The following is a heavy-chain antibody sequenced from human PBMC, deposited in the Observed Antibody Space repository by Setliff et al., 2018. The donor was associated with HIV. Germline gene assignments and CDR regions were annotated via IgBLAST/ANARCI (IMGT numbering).Heavy chain of an antibody. D-gene: IGHD3-10*01. Sequence: NPSETLSLTCTVSGGSISGFHWSWIRQSPGKGLEWIGYINTGGSTNYNPSLKSRVTISVDTSKSQFSLKLNSVTAADTAVYYCARMSCSDQTCYFFDFWGQGALVTVSS. J-gene: IGHJ4*02. CDR2: INTGGST. CDR3: ARMSCSDQTCYFFDF. CDR1: GGSISGFH. V-gene: IGHV4-4*08.